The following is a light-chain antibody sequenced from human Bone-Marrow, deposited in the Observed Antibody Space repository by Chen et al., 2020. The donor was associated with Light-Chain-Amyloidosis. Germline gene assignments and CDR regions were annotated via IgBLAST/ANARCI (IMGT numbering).Light chain of an antibody. CDR1: NLGSTS. CDR2: DDS. J-gene: IGLJ3*02. Sequence: SYVLTQPSSVSVAPGQTAPIACGGNNLGSTSVHWYQQTPGQAPLLVVYDDSDRPAGIPERWSGSNSGNTASLTISRVEAGDEADYYGQVWDRSSDRPVFGGGTKLTVL. CDR3: QVWDRSSDRPV. V-gene: IGLV3-21*02.